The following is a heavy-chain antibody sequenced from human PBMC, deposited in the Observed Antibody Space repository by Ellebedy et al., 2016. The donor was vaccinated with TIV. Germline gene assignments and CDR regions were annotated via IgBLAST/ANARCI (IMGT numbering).Heavy chain of an antibody. CDR1: GFTFSSYA. J-gene: IGHJ3*02. CDR3: ASAEGFGGLADAFDI. CDR2: ITGGGGTT. V-gene: IGHV3-23*01. D-gene: IGHD3-10*01. Sequence: GESLKISXAASGFTFSSYAMSWVRQAPGKGLEWVSAITGGGGTTFYADSVKGRFTVSRDNAKNSLYLQMNSLRAEDTAVYYCASAEGFGGLADAFDIWGQGTMVTVSS.